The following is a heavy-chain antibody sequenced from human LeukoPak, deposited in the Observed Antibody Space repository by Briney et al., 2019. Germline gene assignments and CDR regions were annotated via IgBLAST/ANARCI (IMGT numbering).Heavy chain of an antibody. CDR1: GGSISSSSYY. V-gene: IGHV4-39*02. CDR2: IYYSGST. J-gene: IGHJ4*02. Sequence: SETLSLTCTASGGSISSSSYYWGWIRQPPGKGLEWIGSIYYSGSTYYNPSLKSRVTISVDTSKNQFSLKLSSVTAADTAVYYCARDDFWRGPPDYWGQGTLVTVSS. CDR3: ARDDFWRGPPDY. D-gene: IGHD3-3*01.